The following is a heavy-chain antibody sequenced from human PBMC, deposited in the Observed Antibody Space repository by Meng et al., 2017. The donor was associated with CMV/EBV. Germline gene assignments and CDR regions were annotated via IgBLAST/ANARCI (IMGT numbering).Heavy chain of an antibody. J-gene: IGHJ4*02. V-gene: IGHV3-30*04. CDR2: ISYDGSNK. CDR1: GFTFSSYS. Sequence: GGSLRLSCAASGFTFSSYSIHWVRQAPGKGLEWVAVISYDGSNKFYGDSVKGRFTISRDNSKNTLYLQMNSLRAEDTAVYYCARVAIMTTVTPYYFDYWGQGTLVTVSS. CDR3: ARVAIMTTVTPYYFDY. D-gene: IGHD4-11*01.